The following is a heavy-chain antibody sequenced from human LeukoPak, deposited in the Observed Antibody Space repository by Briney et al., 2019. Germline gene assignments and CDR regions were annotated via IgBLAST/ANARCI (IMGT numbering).Heavy chain of an antibody. D-gene: IGHD3-9*01. Sequence: PGGSLRLSCAASGFTFSSYAMSWVRQAPGKGLEWVSAISGSGGSTYYADSVKGRFTISRDNSKNTLYLQMNSLKTEDTAVYYCTTLFGWLSSYYFDYWGQGTLVTVSS. CDR1: GFTFSSYA. V-gene: IGHV3-23*01. CDR2: ISGSGGST. CDR3: TTLFGWLSSYYFDY. J-gene: IGHJ4*02.